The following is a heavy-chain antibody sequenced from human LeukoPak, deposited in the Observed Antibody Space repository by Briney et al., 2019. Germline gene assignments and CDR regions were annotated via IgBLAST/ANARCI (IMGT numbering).Heavy chain of an antibody. CDR1: GFTFSSYA. Sequence: GGSLRLSCAASGFTFSSYAMSWVRQAPGKGLEWVSFIYSGVNTYYADSVKGRFTISRDNSKNTLYLQMKSLRAEDTAVYYCARTYYYYGSSGYVDAFDVWGQGTMVTVSS. CDR3: ARTYYYYGSSGYVDAFDV. D-gene: IGHD3-22*01. J-gene: IGHJ3*01. V-gene: IGHV3-66*01. CDR2: IYSGVNT.